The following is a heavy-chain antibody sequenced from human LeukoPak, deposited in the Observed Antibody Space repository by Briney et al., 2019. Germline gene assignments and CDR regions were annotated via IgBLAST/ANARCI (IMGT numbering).Heavy chain of an antibody. J-gene: IGHJ3*02. V-gene: IGHV1-2*02. Sequence: ASVKVSCKASGYTFTGYYMHWVRQAPGQGLEWMGWINPNSGGTNYAQKFQGRVTMTRDTSNSTAYMELSRLRSDDTAVYYCARDLPVAIAARPTNDAFDIWGQGTMVTVSS. CDR3: ARDLPVAIAARPTNDAFDI. CDR2: INPNSGGT. D-gene: IGHD6-6*01. CDR1: GYTFTGYY.